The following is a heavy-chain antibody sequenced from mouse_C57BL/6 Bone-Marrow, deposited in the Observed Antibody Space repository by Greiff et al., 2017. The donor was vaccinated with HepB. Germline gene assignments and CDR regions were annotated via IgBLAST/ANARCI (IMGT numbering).Heavy chain of an antibody. CDR1: GFTIKDAY. J-gene: IGHJ3*01. V-gene: IGHV14-4*01. Sequence: VQLQQSGAELVRPGASVKMSCTASGFTIKDAYMHWVKQRPEQGLEWIGWIDPENGDTEYAAKFQGKATITADTSSNTAYLQLSSLTSEDSAVYYCTTSPIYNDSSSPCAYWGRGTLVTVSA. CDR2: IDPENGDT. CDR3: TTSPIYNDSSSPCAY. D-gene: IGHD1-1*01.